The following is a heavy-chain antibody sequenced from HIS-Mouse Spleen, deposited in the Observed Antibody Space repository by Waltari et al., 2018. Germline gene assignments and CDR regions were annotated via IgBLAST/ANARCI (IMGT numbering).Heavy chain of an antibody. CDR3: AREIPYSSSWYDWYFDL. Sequence: QLQLQESGPGLVKPSETLSLTCTVSGGSIRSSSSYWVWIRQPPGKGLEWIGSIYYSGGTYYNPSLKSRVTISVDTSKNQFSLKLSSVTAADTAVYYCAREIPYSSSWYDWYFDLWGRGTLVTVSS. V-gene: IGHV4-39*07. CDR2: IYYSGGT. CDR1: GGSIRSSSSY. D-gene: IGHD6-13*01. J-gene: IGHJ2*01.